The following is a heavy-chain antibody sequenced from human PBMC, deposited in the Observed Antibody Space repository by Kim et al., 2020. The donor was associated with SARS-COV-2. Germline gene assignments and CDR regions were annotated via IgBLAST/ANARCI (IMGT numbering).Heavy chain of an antibody. V-gene: IGHV3-13*04. D-gene: IGHD3-10*01. J-gene: IGHJ4*01. Sequence: LSLTCAASGFTFSSYDMHWVRQATGKGLEWVSAIGTAGDTYYPGSVKGRFTISRENAKNSLYLQMNSLRAGDTAVYYCARAWSPMVRGVMAYFDYWG. CDR2: IGTAGDT. CDR1: GFTFSSYD. CDR3: ARAWSPMVRGVMAYFDY.